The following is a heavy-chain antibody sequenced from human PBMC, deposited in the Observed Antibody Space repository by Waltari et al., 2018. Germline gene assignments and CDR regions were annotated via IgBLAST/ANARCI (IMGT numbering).Heavy chain of an antibody. V-gene: IGHV3-74*01. Sequence: EVQLVESGGGLVQPGGSLRLSCAASGFTLSGTWLHWVRQVPGQGLGGVARISGDGSTINYADSVKGRFTISRDTAKNTLYRQMNSLRAEDTAVYYCARGDGGLWGRGTLVTVSS. J-gene: IGHJ2*01. CDR3: ARGDGGL. CDR1: GFTLSGTW. CDR2: ISGDGSTI.